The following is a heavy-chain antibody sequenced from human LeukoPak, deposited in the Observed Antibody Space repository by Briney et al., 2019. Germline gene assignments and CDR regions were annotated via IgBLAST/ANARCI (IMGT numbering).Heavy chain of an antibody. J-gene: IGHJ4*02. CDR3: AKEREAYCSGGSCYGSDKLFPADY. Sequence: PGGSLRLSCAASGFTFRGYAMGWVRQAPGKGLEWVSSISASGYGDGAYYADSVKGRFTISRDNSKNTLYLQMNSLRAEDTAIYYCAKEREAYCSGGSCYGSDKLFPADYWGQGSLVTVSS. D-gene: IGHD2-15*01. CDR2: ISASGYGDGA. V-gene: IGHV3-23*01. CDR1: GFTFRGYA.